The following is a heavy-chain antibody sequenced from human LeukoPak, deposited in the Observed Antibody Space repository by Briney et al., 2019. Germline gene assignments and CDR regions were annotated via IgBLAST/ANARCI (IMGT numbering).Heavy chain of an antibody. D-gene: IGHD5-12*01. J-gene: IGHJ6*02. V-gene: IGHV3-48*02. CDR2: ISSSSSTI. Sequence: PGGSLRLSCAASGFTFSSYSMNWVRQAPGKGLEWVSYISSSSSTIYYADSVKGRFTISRDNAKNSLYLQMNSLRDEDTAVYNCARGNGRGWLQRGGFYYGMDVWGQGTTVTVSS. CDR1: GFTFSSYS. CDR3: ARGNGRGWLQRGGFYYGMDV.